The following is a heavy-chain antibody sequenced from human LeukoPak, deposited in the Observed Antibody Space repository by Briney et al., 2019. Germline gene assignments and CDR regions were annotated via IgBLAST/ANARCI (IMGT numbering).Heavy chain of an antibody. D-gene: IGHD4/OR15-4a*01. V-gene: IGHV3-7*01. Sequence: PGGSLRLSCAASGFTFSSYWMSWVRQAPGKGLEWVANIKQDGSEKYYVDSVKGRFTISRDNAKNSLYLQMNSLRAEDTAVYFCARDDYSDSPTYYNGMDVWGQGTAVTVSS. CDR1: GFTFSSYW. J-gene: IGHJ6*02. CDR2: IKQDGSEK. CDR3: ARDDYSDSPTYYNGMDV.